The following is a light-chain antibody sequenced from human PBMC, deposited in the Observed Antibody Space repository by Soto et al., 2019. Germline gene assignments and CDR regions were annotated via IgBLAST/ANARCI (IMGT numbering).Light chain of an antibody. CDR1: SSDIGGYTY. CDR3: SSYTTSNTRQIV. Sequence: QSVLTQPASVSGSPGQAITISCTGTSSDIGGYTYVSWYQQHPGKAPKFIIYDVSNRPSVVSNRFSGSKSGNTASLTISGLQAEDEADYYCSSYTTSNTRQIVFGTGTKVTVL. CDR2: DVS. V-gene: IGLV2-14*01. J-gene: IGLJ1*01.